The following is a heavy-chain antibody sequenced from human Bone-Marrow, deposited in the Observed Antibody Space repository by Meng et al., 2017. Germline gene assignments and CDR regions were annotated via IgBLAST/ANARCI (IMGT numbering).Heavy chain of an antibody. CDR1: GFSFTSYH. CDR2: INLDGSDK. V-gene: IGHV3-7*01. J-gene: IGHJ4*02. CDR3: ARDPNHGDPGVRDF. D-gene: IGHD4-17*01. Sequence: GGSLRLSCVASGFSFTSYHMTWVRQAPGKGREWVANINLDGSDKAYADSVKGRFTISRDNSQNSLYLQINSLRAEDTAVYYCARDPNHGDPGVRDFWGQGTLVTVSS.